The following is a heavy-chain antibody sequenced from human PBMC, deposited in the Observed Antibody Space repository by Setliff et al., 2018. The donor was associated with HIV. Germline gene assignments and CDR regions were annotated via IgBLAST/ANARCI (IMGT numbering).Heavy chain of an antibody. Sequence: PSETMSLTCAIFGASVNDRNWWAWIRQSPGGGLEWIGETYQGAYTNYNTSLTGRISVSVYKTENRFFLELTSVTAADTALYFCARGVGRGSASDYFDSWGPGTLVTVSS. CDR1: GASVNDRNW. J-gene: IGHJ4*02. CDR2: TYQGAYT. V-gene: IGHV4-4*02. CDR3: ARGVGRGSASDYFDS. D-gene: IGHD3-10*01.